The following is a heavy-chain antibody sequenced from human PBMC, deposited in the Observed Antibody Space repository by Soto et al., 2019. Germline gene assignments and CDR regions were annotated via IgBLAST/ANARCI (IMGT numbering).Heavy chain of an antibody. Sequence: ASVKVSCKASGYTFTKFHIHWVRQAPGQGLEWMGMIDPSGGVTRDAQRFQGRITMTSDTSTSSVYMELRGLTSEDTAVYYCARDVIGFDNYETIGYYFDHWGPGTLVPVSS. CDR3: ARDVIGFDNYETIGYYFDH. CDR1: GYTFTKFH. J-gene: IGHJ4*02. V-gene: IGHV1-46*01. D-gene: IGHD3-16*01. CDR2: IDPSGGVT.